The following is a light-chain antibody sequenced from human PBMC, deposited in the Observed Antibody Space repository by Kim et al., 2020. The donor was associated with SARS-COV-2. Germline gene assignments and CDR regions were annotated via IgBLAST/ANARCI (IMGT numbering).Light chain of an antibody. V-gene: IGLV1-44*01. CDR3: ATWDDSLNGSVV. Sequence: QRVTIPCSGSSSNIGRNTVNWYQQLPGTAPKLLIYSTNQRPSGVPARFSGSNSGTSASLAISGLQSEDEADYYCATWDDSLNGSVVFGGGTQLTVL. CDR1: SSNIGRNT. J-gene: IGLJ2*01. CDR2: STN.